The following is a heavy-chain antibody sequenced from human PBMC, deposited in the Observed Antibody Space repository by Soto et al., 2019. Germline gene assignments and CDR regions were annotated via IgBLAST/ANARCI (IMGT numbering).Heavy chain of an antibody. D-gene: IGHD3-22*01. J-gene: IGHJ5*02. Sequence: SETLSLTCTVSGGSVSSGSYYWSWIRQPPGKGLEWIGYIYYSGSTNYNPSLKSRVTISVDTSKNQFSLKLSSVTAADTAVYYCARVRLDSSARSNWFDPWGQGTLVTVSS. CDR2: IYYSGST. V-gene: IGHV4-61*01. CDR3: ARVRLDSSARSNWFDP. CDR1: GGSVSSGSYY.